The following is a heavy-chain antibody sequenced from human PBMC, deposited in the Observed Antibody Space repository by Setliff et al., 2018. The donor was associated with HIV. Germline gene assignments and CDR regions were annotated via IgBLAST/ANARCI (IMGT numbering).Heavy chain of an antibody. CDR2: IYYSGSI. D-gene: IGHD3-10*01. CDR3: ARVKSIKTTLVRLWPRFDL. J-gene: IGHJ5*02. V-gene: IGHV4-59*12. CDR1: GGSISSYY. Sequence: PSETLSLTCTVSGGSISSYYWSVFRQPPGKGLEWIGYIYYSGSIIYNPSLQSRVTMSVDTSKNQFSLKVRSLTAADTGLYYCARVKSIKTTLVRLWPRFDLWGQGTQVTVSS.